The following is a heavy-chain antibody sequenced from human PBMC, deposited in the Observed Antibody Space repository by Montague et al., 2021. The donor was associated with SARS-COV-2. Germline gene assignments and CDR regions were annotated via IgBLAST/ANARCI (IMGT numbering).Heavy chain of an antibody. Sequence: SLRLSCAASGFTFSNYWMSWFRQAPGKGLEWVSNIKENGGPKYYVDSVKGRFTISRDNAKNSLYLQMNSLRAEDTAVYYCARDPNCGSTSCCYHYWGQGTLVTVSS. D-gene: IGHD2-2*01. V-gene: IGHV3-7*01. CDR1: GFTFSNYW. CDR3: ARDPNCGSTSCCYHY. CDR2: IKENGGPK. J-gene: IGHJ4*01.